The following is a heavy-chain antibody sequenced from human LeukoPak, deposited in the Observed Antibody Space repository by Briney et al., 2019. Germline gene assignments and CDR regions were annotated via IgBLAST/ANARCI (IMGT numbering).Heavy chain of an antibody. D-gene: IGHD2-2*01. Sequence: GASVKVSCKASGYTFTGYYMHWVRQAPGQGLEGMGWINPSSGDTNYAQQFQGRVTMTRDTSISTAYMELKRLRSDDTDVYYCARDPNCSSPSCHDIDYYYYMDVWGKGTTVTVSS. CDR2: INPSSGDT. CDR1: GYTFTGYY. J-gene: IGHJ6*03. V-gene: IGHV1-2*02. CDR3: ARDPNCSSPSCHDIDYYYYMDV.